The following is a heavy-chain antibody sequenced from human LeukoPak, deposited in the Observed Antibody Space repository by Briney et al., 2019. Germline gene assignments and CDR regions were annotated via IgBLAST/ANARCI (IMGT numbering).Heavy chain of an antibody. D-gene: IGHD3-22*01. CDR1: GVTFSSYG. J-gene: IGHJ4*02. Sequence: PGRSLRLSCVVSGVTFSSYGMHWVRQAPGKGLEWVAVISYDGSTKYYADSVKGRLTISRDNSKNTLYLQMNSLRVEDTAVYYCAKRGYYYDSSGYYSRTYFDYWGQGTLVIVSS. CDR3: AKRGYYYDSSGYYSRTYFDY. CDR2: ISYDGSTK. V-gene: IGHV3-30*18.